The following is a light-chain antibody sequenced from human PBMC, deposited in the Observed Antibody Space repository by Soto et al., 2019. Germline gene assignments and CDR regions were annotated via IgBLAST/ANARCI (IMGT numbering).Light chain of an antibody. V-gene: IGKV2-30*02. CDR1: QSLGHSDGKTY. Sequence: DVVMTQSPRALPVTLGQPASISGRSSQSLGHSDGKTYLNWLQQRPGQSPRRLICKVSNRDSGLPDTFSGSGSGTDFTLKISRVEVEDVGDYYCIQGTHWPYTFGQGTKVDIK. CDR3: IQGTHWPYT. J-gene: IGKJ2*01. CDR2: KVS.